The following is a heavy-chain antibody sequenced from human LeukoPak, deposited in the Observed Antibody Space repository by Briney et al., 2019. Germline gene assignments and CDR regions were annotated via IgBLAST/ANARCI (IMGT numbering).Heavy chain of an antibody. Sequence: ASVKVSCKASVYTFTSYDINWVRQATGQGLEWMGWMNPNSGNTGYEQKFQGRVTITRNTSISTAYMELSSLRSEDTAVYYCARGLYDSSGYPEVWFDPWGQGTLVTVSS. J-gene: IGHJ5*02. V-gene: IGHV1-8*03. D-gene: IGHD3-22*01. CDR3: ARGLYDSSGYPEVWFDP. CDR2: MNPNSGNT. CDR1: VYTFTSYD.